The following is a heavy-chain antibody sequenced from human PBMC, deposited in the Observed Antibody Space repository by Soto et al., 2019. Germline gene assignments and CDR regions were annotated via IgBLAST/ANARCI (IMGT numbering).Heavy chain of an antibody. CDR2: INHSGST. J-gene: IGHJ4*02. Sequence: SETLSLTCAVYGGSFSGYYWSWIRQPPGKGLEWIGEINHSGSTNYNPSLKSRVTISVDTSKNQFSLKLSSVTAADTAVYYCAICRDGYNRYYFDYWGQGTLVTVSS. V-gene: IGHV4-34*01. CDR3: AICRDGYNRYYFDY. CDR1: GGSFSGYY. D-gene: IGHD5-12*01.